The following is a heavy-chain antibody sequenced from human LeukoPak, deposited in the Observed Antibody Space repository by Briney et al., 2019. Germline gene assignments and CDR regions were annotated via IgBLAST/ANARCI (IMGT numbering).Heavy chain of an antibody. J-gene: IGHJ6*03. V-gene: IGHV4-34*01. Sequence: PSETLSLTCAVYGGSFSGYYWSWIRQPPGKGLEWIGEINHSGSTNYNPSLKSRVTISVDTSKNQFSLKLSSVTAADTAVYYCARGAGGGSGWYQYYYYMDVWGKGTTVTVSS. CDR2: INHSGST. CDR1: GGSFSGYY. D-gene: IGHD6-13*01. CDR3: ARGAGGGSGWYQYYYYMDV.